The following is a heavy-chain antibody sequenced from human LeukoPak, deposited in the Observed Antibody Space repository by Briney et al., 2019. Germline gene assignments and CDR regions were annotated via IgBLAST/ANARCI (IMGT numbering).Heavy chain of an antibody. CDR1: GFTFSSYG. J-gene: IGHJ3*02. CDR2: ISYDGSNK. Sequence: PGGSLRLSCAASGFTFSSYGMHWVRQAPGKGLEWVAVISYDGSNKYYADSVKGRFTISRDNSKNTLYLQMNSLRAEDTAVYYCASLVAARRAFDIWGQGTMVTVSS. CDR3: ASLVAARRAFDI. D-gene: IGHD6-6*01. V-gene: IGHV3-30*03.